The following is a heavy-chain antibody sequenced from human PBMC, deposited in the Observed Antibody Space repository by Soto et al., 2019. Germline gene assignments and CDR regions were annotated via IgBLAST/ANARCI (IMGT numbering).Heavy chain of an antibody. CDR1: GYTFTSYG. CDR2: ISAYNGNT. Sequence: QVQLVQSGAEVKKPGASVKVSCKASGYTFTSYGISWVRQAPGQGLEWMGWISAYNGNTNYAQKLQGRVTMTTDTPTSTAYRELRSLRSDDTAVYYCARELHLSGSWGGYGMDVWGQGTTVTVSS. D-gene: IGHD1-26*01. J-gene: IGHJ6*02. CDR3: ARELHLSGSWGGYGMDV. V-gene: IGHV1-18*01.